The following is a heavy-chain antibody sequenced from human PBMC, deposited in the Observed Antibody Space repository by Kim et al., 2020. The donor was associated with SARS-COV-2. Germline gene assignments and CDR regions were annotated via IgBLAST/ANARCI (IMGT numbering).Heavy chain of an antibody. J-gene: IGHJ4*02. V-gene: IGHV1-3*01. Sequence: ASVKVSCKASGYTFTSYAMHWVRQAPGQRLEWMGWINAGNGNTKYSQKFQGRVTITRDTSASTAYMELSSLRSEDTAVYYCASVGYCSGGSCYSGGPFDYWGQGTLVTVSS. CDR1: GYTFTSYA. D-gene: IGHD2-15*01. CDR3: ASVGYCSGGSCYSGGPFDY. CDR2: INAGNGNT.